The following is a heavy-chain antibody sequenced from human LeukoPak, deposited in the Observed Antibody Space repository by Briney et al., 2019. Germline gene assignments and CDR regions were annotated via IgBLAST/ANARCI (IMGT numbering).Heavy chain of an antibody. CDR1: GGSISSSSYY. J-gene: IGHJ6*03. Sequence: PSETLSLTCTVSGGSISSSSYYWGWIRQPPGKGLEWIGSIYYSGSTYYNPSLKSRVTISVDTSKNQFSLKLSSVTAADTAVYYCAANTGQYYYYYYMDVWGKGTTVTISS. V-gene: IGHV4-39*07. D-gene: IGHD2/OR15-2a*01. CDR3: AANTGQYYYYYYMDV. CDR2: IYYSGST.